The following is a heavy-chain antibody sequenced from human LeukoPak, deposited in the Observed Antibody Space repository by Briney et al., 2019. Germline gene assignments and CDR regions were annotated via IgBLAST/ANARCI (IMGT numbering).Heavy chain of an antibody. D-gene: IGHD4-17*01. CDR2: ISSSGSTI. CDR3: ARAGDYGSRALRY. CDR1: GFTFRTYS. Sequence: GGSLRLSCAASGFTFRTYSMNWVRQAPGKGLEWVSYISSSGSTIYYADSVKGRFTISRDNAKNSLYLQMNSLRAEDTAVYYCARAGDYGSRALRYWGQGTLVTVSS. V-gene: IGHV3-48*04. J-gene: IGHJ4*02.